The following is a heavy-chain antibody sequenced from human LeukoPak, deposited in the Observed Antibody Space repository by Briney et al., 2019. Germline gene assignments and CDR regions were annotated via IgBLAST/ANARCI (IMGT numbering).Heavy chain of an antibody. CDR3: AKAPRGYQWFVDN. CDR1: GFTFDDYG. J-gene: IGHJ4*02. V-gene: IGHV3-23*01. CDR2: INGSGDIP. Sequence: GGSLRLSCAASGFTFDDYGMSWVRQAPGKGLEWVSDINGSGDIPYNTDSVKGRFTISRDNSKNMLYLQMHSLRVEDTAVYYCAKAPRGYQWFVDNWGQGTLVTVSS. D-gene: IGHD6-19*01.